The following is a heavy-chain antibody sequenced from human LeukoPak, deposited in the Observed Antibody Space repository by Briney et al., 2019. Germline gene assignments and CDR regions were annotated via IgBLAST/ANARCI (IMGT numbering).Heavy chain of an antibody. CDR2: INHSGST. J-gene: IGHJ4*02. Sequence: PSETLSLTCAVYGGSFSGYYWSWIRQPPGKGLEWIGEINHSGSTNYNPSLKSRVTISVDTSKNQFSLKLSSVTAADTAVYYCARGSYRRRGLPTLASSGSSLYYFDYWGQGTLVTVSS. CDR3: ARGSYRRRGLPTLASSGSSLYYFDY. CDR1: GGSFSGYY. V-gene: IGHV4-34*01. D-gene: IGHD3-10*01.